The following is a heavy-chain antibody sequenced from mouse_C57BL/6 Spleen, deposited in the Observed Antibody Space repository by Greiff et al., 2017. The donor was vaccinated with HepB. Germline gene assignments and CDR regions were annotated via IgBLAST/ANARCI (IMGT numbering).Heavy chain of an antibody. CDR1: GYAFSSSW. D-gene: IGHD3-2*01. CDR3: AVRQPYYFDY. CDR2: IYPGDGDT. V-gene: IGHV1-82*01. J-gene: IGHJ2*01. Sequence: QVQLQQSGPELVKPGASVKISCKASGYAFSSSWMNWVKQRPGKGLEWIGRIYPGDGDTNYNGKFKGKATLTADKSSSTAYMQLSSLTSEDSAVYFCAVRQPYYFDYWGQGTTLTVSS.